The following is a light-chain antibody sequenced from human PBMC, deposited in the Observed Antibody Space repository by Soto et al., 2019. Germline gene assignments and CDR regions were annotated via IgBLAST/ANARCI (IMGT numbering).Light chain of an antibody. V-gene: IGKV1-6*01. Sequence: AIQMTQSPSSLSASVRDRVTITCRASQDIRSNLDWYQQKPGKAPKLLIYDVSNLQSGVPSRFSGSGSGTDFTLTISSLQPEDFATYYCLQDYNYPLTFGGGTRVEI. CDR1: QDIRSN. J-gene: IGKJ4*01. CDR2: DVS. CDR3: LQDYNYPLT.